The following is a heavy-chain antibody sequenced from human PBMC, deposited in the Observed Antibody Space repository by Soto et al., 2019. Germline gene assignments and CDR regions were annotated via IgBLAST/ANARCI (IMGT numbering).Heavy chain of an antibody. CDR3: ASRFCSSTSCYDFDY. Sequence: SETLSLTCAVYGGSFSGYYWSWIRQPPGKGLEWIGEINHSGNTNYNPSLKSRVTISVDTSKNQFSLKLSSVTAADTAVYYCASRFCSSTSCYDFDYWGQGTLVTVSS. J-gene: IGHJ4*02. D-gene: IGHD2-2*01. V-gene: IGHV4-34*01. CDR1: GGSFSGYY. CDR2: INHSGNT.